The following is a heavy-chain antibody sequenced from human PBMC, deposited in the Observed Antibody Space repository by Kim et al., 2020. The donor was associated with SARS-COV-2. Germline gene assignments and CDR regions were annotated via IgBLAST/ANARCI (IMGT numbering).Heavy chain of an antibody. V-gene: IGHV1-46*01. Sequence: AQKCQGRVTMTRDTSTSTVYMELSSLRSEDTAVYYCARDCLLMVRGCMDVWGQGTTVTVSS. J-gene: IGHJ6*02. CDR3: ARDCLLMVRGCMDV. D-gene: IGHD3-10*01.